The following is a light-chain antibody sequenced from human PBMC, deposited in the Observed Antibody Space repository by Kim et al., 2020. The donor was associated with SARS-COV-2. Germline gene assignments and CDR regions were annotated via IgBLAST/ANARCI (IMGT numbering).Light chain of an antibody. Sequence: GKTVTTSCTRSSGSIASNYVPWYQQRPGSAPTTVIYEDNQRPSGVPDRFSGSIDSSSNSASLTISGLKTEDEADYYCQSYDSSNVVFGGGTQLTVL. CDR3: QSYDSSNVV. J-gene: IGLJ2*01. CDR2: EDN. CDR1: SGSIASNY. V-gene: IGLV6-57*03.